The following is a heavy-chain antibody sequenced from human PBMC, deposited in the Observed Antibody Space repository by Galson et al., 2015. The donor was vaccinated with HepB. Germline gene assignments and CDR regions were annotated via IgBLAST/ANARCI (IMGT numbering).Heavy chain of an antibody. D-gene: IGHD5-18*01. Sequence: SLRLSCAASGFTFGSYAMSWVRQAPGKGLGWVSSISGRGGNTYYTDSVKGRFTISRDNSKKMVYLQMNSLRAEDTALYYCGKDPVRASYRPYGMDVWGQGTTVTVSS. CDR1: GFTFGSYA. CDR2: ISGRGGNT. V-gene: IGHV3-23*01. CDR3: GKDPVRASYRPYGMDV. J-gene: IGHJ6*02.